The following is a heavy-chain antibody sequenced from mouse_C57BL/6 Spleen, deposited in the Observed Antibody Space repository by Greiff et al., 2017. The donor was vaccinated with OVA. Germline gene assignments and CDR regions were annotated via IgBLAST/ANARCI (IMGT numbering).Heavy chain of an antibody. J-gene: IGHJ4*01. CDR3: AMGGIYYYGSSYSYYAMDY. V-gene: IGHV1-74*01. CDR2: LHPSDSDT. D-gene: IGHD1-1*01. Sequence: VQLQQPGAELVKPGASVTVSCKASGYTFTSYWMHWVKQRPGQGLEWLGRLHPSDSDTNYNQKFTGKATLTVDQSSSPAYMQLSSLTSEDSAVYYCAMGGIYYYGSSYSYYAMDYWGQGTSVTVSS. CDR1: GYTFTSYW.